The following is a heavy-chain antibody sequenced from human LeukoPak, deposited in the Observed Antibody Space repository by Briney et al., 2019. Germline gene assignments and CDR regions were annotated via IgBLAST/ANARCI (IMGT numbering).Heavy chain of an antibody. CDR1: GFTFSSYA. D-gene: IGHD3-22*01. CDR3: ARGIYDSSGYYYGLDV. CDR2: ISGSGGST. Sequence: GGSLRLSCAASGFTFSSYAMSWVRQAPGKGLEWVSAISGSGGSTYYADSVKGRFTISRDNSKNTLYLQMNSLRAEDTAVYYCARGIYDSSGYYYGLDVWGQGTTVTVSS. V-gene: IGHV3-23*01. J-gene: IGHJ6*02.